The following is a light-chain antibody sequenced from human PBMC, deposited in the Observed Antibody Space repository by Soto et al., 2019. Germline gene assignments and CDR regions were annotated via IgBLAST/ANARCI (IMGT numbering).Light chain of an antibody. CDR3: QQRSKLPLT. Sequence: EILLTQSPATLSLSPGERATLSCRASQSVGDYLAWYQQRPGQAPRLLIYGASKRATGIPARFSASGSETDFTLTISSLDPDDFVVYFCQQRSKLPLTFGGGTKIEVK. J-gene: IGKJ4*01. CDR2: GAS. CDR1: QSVGDY. V-gene: IGKV3-11*01.